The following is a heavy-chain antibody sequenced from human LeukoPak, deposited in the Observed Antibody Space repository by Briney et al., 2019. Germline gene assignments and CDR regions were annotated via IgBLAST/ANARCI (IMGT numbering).Heavy chain of an antibody. D-gene: IGHD6-13*01. CDR1: GYTFTVHY. CDR3: ARDQRQNKIAAAGQPSDY. J-gene: IGHJ4*02. V-gene: IGHV1-2*02. Sequence: ASVKVSCKASGYTFTVHYLHWVRQAPGQGPEWMGWFNPNSGDANYAQRFQGRVTMTRVTSISTAYMEMKGLTIDDTAVYYCARDQRQNKIAAAGQPSDYWGQGTLVTVSS. CDR2: FNPNSGDA.